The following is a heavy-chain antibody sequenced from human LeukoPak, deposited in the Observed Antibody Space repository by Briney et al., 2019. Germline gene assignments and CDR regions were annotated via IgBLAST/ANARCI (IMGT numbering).Heavy chain of an antibody. CDR1: GFTFSSYS. CDR2: ISSGSSAI. J-gene: IGHJ1*01. D-gene: IGHD6-19*01. CDR3: ARGGKRAMAGTRGPQYFQP. V-gene: IGHV3-48*01. Sequence: GGSLRLFCAASGFTFSSYSMNWVRQAPGKGLEWVSYISSGSSAIYYADSVKGRFTISRDNSKNTLYVQMNSLRAEDTAVYYCARGGKRAMAGTRGPQYFQPWGQGTLVTVSS.